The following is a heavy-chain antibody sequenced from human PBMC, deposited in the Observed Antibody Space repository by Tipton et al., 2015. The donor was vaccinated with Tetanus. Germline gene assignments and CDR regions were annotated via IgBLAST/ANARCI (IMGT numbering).Heavy chain of an antibody. Sequence: SLRLSCEVSGFIFSSYTVNWVRQAPGKGLEWVSSISSTSSYIYYADSVKGRFTISRDNAKNSLFLQMNSLSAEDTAVYYCASGSALDYWGLGALVTVSS. CDR2: ISSTSSYI. CDR1: GFIFSSYT. V-gene: IGHV3-21*01. D-gene: IGHD6-25*01. J-gene: IGHJ4*02. CDR3: ASGSALDY.